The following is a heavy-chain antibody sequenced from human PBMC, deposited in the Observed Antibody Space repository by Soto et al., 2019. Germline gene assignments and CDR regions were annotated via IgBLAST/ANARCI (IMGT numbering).Heavy chain of an antibody. J-gene: IGHJ2*01. D-gene: IGHD1-26*01. CDR1: GYTFTSYA. Sequence: AXVKVSCKASGYTFTSYAMHWVRQAPGQRLEWMGWINAGNGNTKYSQKFQGRVTITRDTSASTAYMELSSLRSEDTAVYYCARGGSLYWYFDLWGSGTLVTVPQ. V-gene: IGHV1-3*01. CDR3: ARGGSLYWYFDL. CDR2: INAGNGNT.